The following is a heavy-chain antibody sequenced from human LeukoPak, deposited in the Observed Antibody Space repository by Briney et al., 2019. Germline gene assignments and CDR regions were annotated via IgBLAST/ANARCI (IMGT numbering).Heavy chain of an antibody. CDR1: GFTFSSYA. CDR3: ARESPVAAVGRSWFDP. CDR2: IGGGGFTT. V-gene: IGHV3-23*01. Sequence: GGSLTLSCAASGFTFSSYAMSWVRHAPGKGLEWVSTIGGGGFTTFLADSVKSRLTISRDNSKNTVSLQMNSLRDDDTAVYFCARESPVAAVGRSWFDPWGQGTLVTVSS. D-gene: IGHD6-13*01. J-gene: IGHJ5*02.